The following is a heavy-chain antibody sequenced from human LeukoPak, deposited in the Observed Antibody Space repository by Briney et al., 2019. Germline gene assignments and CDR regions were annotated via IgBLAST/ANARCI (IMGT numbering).Heavy chain of an antibody. V-gene: IGHV4-34*01. CDR2: INHSGST. CDR3: ARDIAAASQGYFDY. Sequence: PSETLSLTCAVYGGSFSGYYWSWIRRPPGKGLEWIGEINHSGSTNYNPSLKSRVTISVDTSKNQFSLKLGSVTAADTAVYYCARDIAAASQGYFDYWGQGTLITVSS. D-gene: IGHD6-13*01. J-gene: IGHJ4*02. CDR1: GGSFSGYY.